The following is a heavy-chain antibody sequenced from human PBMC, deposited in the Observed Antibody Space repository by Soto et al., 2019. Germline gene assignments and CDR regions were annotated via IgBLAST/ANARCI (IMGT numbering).Heavy chain of an antibody. CDR3: ARNEHVFDY. D-gene: IGHD1-1*01. V-gene: IGHV1-46*01. CDR2: INPSGGST. Sequence: ASVKVSCTASGYTFTSYYMHWVRQAPGQGLEWMGIINPSGGSTSYAQKLQGRVTMTTDTSTSTAYMERRSLRSGDTAVYYCARNEHVFDYWGQGTLVTVSS. CDR1: GYTFTSYY. J-gene: IGHJ4*02.